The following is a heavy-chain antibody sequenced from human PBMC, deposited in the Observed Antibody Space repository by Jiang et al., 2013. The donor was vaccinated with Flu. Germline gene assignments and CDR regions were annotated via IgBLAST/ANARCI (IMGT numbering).Heavy chain of an antibody. V-gene: IGHV4-59*08. CDR2: AYYTGST. D-gene: IGHD1-26*01. Sequence: GLVKPSETLSLTCSVSIDSITGYYWSWIRQPPGKGLEWIGYAYYTGSTTYSPSLKSRVTISVDTSKNQFSLRLSSVTAADTALYYCARYIVGRTGYFFDSWGPGNPGHRLL. J-gene: IGHJ4*02. CDR3: ARYIVGRTGYFFDS. CDR1: IDSITGYY.